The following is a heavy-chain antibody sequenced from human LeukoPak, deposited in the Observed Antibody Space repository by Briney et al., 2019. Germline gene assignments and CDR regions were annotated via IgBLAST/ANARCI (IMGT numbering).Heavy chain of an antibody. Sequence: GESLKISCEASGYSFTTYWITWVRQLPGKGLEWMAIIYSGDSDTRYSPSFQGQVTISVDKSISTAYLQWSSLKASDTAIYYCAIHSYGYRHWGQGTLVTVSS. J-gene: IGHJ4*02. CDR2: IYSGDSDT. V-gene: IGHV5-51*01. D-gene: IGHD5-18*01. CDR3: AIHSYGYRH. CDR1: GYSFTTYW.